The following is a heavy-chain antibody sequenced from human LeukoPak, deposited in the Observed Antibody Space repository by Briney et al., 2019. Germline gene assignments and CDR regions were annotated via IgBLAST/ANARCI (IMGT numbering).Heavy chain of an antibody. CDR3: ARGYTIFWA. CDR2: IFHSGST. D-gene: IGHD3-9*01. CDR1: GGSFSGYY. V-gene: IGHV4-34*01. J-gene: IGHJ5*02. Sequence: SETLSLTCAVYGGSFSGYYWSWVRQPPGKGLEWIGDIFHSGSTNYNPSLKSRVTISLDTSTSQFSLKLSSVTAADTAVYYCARGYTIFWAWGQGTLVTVSS.